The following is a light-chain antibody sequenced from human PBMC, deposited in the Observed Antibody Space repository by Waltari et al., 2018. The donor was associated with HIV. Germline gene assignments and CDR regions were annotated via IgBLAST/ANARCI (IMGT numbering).Light chain of an antibody. Sequence: DIVMTQSPDSLAVSLGERATINCKASQSVLYTANKHTCIAWYQQKGRQPPKLLISCASQRAYGVPERFSGSGSGTNFTRTISSLQADVVAVYFCQQFYTNPLTFGGGTKVEIK. CDR1: QSVLYTANKHTC. V-gene: IGKV4-1*01. J-gene: IGKJ4*01. CDR3: QQFYTNPLT. CDR2: CAS.